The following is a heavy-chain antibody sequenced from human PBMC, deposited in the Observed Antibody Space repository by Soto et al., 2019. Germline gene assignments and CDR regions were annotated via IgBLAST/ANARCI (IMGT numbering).Heavy chain of an antibody. J-gene: IGHJ6*03. Sequence: QVQLVQSGAEVKKPGASVKVSCKASGYTFTSYGISWVRQAPGQGLEWMGWISAYNGNTNYAQKLQGRVTMTTDTYTSTAYMELRSLRSDDTAVYYCARDSVYYGSGSYYNPSGYYYYMDVWGKWTTVTVSS. CDR1: GYTFTSYG. V-gene: IGHV1-18*01. CDR3: ARDSVYYGSGSYYNPSGYYYYMDV. D-gene: IGHD3-10*01. CDR2: ISAYNGNT.